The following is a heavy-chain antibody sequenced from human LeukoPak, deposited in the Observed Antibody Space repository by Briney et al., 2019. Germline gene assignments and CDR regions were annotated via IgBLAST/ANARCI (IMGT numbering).Heavy chain of an antibody. Sequence: SETLSLTCTVSGGSISSSSYYWGWIRQPPGKGLEWIGSIYYSGSTYYNPSLKSRVTISVDTSKNQFSLKVSSVTAADTAVYYCARVDRIAAAGFYWGQGTLVTVSS. CDR1: GGSISSSSYY. J-gene: IGHJ4*02. D-gene: IGHD6-13*01. CDR3: ARVDRIAAAGFY. V-gene: IGHV4-39*07. CDR2: IYYSGST.